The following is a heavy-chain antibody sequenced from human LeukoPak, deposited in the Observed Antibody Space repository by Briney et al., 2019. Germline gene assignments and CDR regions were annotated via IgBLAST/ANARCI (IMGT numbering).Heavy chain of an antibody. J-gene: IGHJ5*02. CDR2: IIPIFGTA. Sequence: ASVKVSCKASGGTFSSYAISWVRQAPGQGLEWMGGIIPIFGTANYAQKFQGRVTITADEFTSTAYMELSSLRSEDTAVYYCARDRPGRYCSSTRCNMASPFDPWGQGTLVTVSS. V-gene: IGHV1-69*01. CDR1: GGTFSSYA. CDR3: ARDRPGRYCSSTRCNMASPFDP. D-gene: IGHD2-2*02.